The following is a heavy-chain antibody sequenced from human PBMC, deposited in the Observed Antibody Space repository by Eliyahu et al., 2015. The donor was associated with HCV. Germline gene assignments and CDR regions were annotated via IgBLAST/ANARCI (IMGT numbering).Heavy chain of an antibody. CDR2: IYFRWGT. J-gene: IGHJ6*02. Sequence: QVQLQESGPGLVKPSETLSLTCTVSGGSISSYYWSWIRQPPGKGLEWIGYIYFRWGTNYKPPLKSRVTISVDTSKNQFSLKLSSVTAADTAVYYCARVGRVITFGGVIVPLWNYGMDVWGQGTTVTVSS. CDR3: ARVGRVITFGGVIVPLWNYGMDV. D-gene: IGHD3-16*02. V-gene: IGHV4-59*01. CDR1: GGSISSYY.